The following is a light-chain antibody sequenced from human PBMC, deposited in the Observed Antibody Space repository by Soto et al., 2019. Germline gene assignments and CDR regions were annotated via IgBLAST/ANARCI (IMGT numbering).Light chain of an antibody. CDR3: QQYGSSDA. J-gene: IGKJ1*01. V-gene: IGKV3-20*01. CDR1: QSVSNNY. CDR2: GAS. Sequence: EIGTLSCRASQSVSNNYLAWYQQKPGQAPRLLIYGASNRATGIPNRFSGSGSGTDFTLSFSRLEPEEFAVYYCQQYGSSDAFGQGTKVDIK.